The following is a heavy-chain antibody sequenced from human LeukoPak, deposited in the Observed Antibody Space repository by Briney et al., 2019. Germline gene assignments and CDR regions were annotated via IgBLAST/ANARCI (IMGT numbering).Heavy chain of an antibody. CDR1: GFTFDDYT. CDR3: AKGLALVAKSGPFDY. J-gene: IGHJ4*02. D-gene: IGHD5-12*01. V-gene: IGHV3-43*01. Sequence: GGSLRLSCAASGFTFDDYTMHWVRQAPGKGLEWVSLISWDGGSTYYADSVKGRFTISRDNSKNSLYLQMNSLRTEDTALYYCAKGLALVAKSGPFDYWGQRTLATVSS. CDR2: ISWDGGST.